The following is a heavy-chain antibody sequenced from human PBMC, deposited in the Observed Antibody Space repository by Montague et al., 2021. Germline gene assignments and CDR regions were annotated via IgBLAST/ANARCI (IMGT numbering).Heavy chain of an antibody. CDR3: VRGRPSWLDRGFDL. V-gene: IGHV3-33*01. Sequence: SPRLSCAASGFTVTSYAMHWVRQAPGKGLEWVALIWFDGSNIKYADSVKGRFTISRDTPKNTLSLEMDSLTADDTAVYYCVRGRPSWLDRGFDLWGQGTLVTVSS. CDR2: IWFDGSNI. CDR1: GFTVTSYA. J-gene: IGHJ4*02. D-gene: IGHD6-19*01.